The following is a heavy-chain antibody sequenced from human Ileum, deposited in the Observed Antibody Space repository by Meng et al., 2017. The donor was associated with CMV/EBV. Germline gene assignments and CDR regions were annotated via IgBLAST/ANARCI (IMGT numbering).Heavy chain of an antibody. CDR1: GGSFTSGNYY. CDR3: ARSTTGPGDY. V-gene: IGHV4-61*01. J-gene: IGHJ4*02. CDR2: IYYTGSS. Sequence: SDTLSLTFTVPGGSFTSGNYYWNWIRQPPGEGLEWIGWIYYTGSSSYNPSLKSRATITLDTSKNQFSLKVTSVTAADTAVYYCARSTTGPGDYWGQGTLVTVSS. D-gene: IGHD1-1*01.